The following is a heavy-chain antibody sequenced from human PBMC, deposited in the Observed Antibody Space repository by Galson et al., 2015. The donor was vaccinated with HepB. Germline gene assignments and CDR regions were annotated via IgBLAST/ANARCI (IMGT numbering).Heavy chain of an antibody. CDR2: IYTSGST. V-gene: IGHV4-61*02. J-gene: IGHJ4*02. CDR1: SGSISSGTYF. Sequence: TLSLTCTVSSGSISSGTYFWSWIRQPAGKGLEWIGRIYTSGSTNYNPSLKSRVTMSVDTSKNQFSLKLSSVTAADTAVYYCARGYCSGGSCYSDYWGQGTLVTVSS. D-gene: IGHD2-15*01. CDR3: ARGYCSGGSCYSDY.